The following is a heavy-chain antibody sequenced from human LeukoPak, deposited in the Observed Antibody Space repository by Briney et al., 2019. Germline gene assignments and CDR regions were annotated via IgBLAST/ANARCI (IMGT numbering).Heavy chain of an antibody. CDR2: ISGSGGST. CDR1: GFTFSSYG. CDR3: AKFPRDYDFWSAFDY. J-gene: IGHJ4*02. D-gene: IGHD3-3*01. Sequence: GGSLRLSCAASGFTFSSYGMSWVRQAPGKGLEWVSAISGSGGSTYYADSVKGRFTISRDNSKNTLYLQMNSLRAEDTAVYYCAKFPRDYDFWSAFDYWGRGTLVTVSS. V-gene: IGHV3-23*01.